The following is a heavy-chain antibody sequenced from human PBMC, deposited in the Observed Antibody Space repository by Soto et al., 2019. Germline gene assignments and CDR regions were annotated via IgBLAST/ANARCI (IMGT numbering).Heavy chain of an antibody. V-gene: IGHV1-69*01. CDR3: ARDQQHPRMDYYGMDV. D-gene: IGHD6-13*01. CDR1: GGTFSSYA. CDR2: IIPIFGTA. Sequence: QVQLVQSGAEVKKPGSSVKVSCKASGGTFSSYAISWVRQAPGQGLEWMGGIIPIFGTANCAQKFQGRVTITADESTSTAYMELSSLRSEDTAVYYCARDQQHPRMDYYGMDVWGQGTTVTVSS. J-gene: IGHJ6*02.